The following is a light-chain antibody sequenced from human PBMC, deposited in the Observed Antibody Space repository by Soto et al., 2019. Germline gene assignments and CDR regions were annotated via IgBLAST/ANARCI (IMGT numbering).Light chain of an antibody. V-gene: IGLV1-44*01. J-gene: IGLJ3*02. CDR1: SSNIGSSN. CDR3: AAWDGSLNVV. CDR2: SND. Sequence: QSVLTQPPSASGTPGQRVTISCSGTSSNIGSSNVNWYQQLPRTAPKLLIYSNDRRPSGVPDRFSGSKSGTSASLAISGLQSEDEAEYYCAAWDGSLNVVFGGGTKLTVL.